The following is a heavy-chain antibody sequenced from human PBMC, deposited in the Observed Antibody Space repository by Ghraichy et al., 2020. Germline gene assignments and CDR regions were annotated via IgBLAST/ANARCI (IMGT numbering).Heavy chain of an antibody. V-gene: IGHV4-34*01. Sequence: SETLSLTCAVYGGSFSGYYWSWIRQPPGKGLEWIGEINHSGSTNYNPSLKSRVTISVDTSKNQFSLKLSSVTAAGTAVYYCARGDRVTMIVVVITTNWYFDLWGRGTLVTVSS. CDR1: GGSFSGYY. CDR2: INHSGST. J-gene: IGHJ2*01. CDR3: ARGDRVTMIVVVITTNWYFDL. D-gene: IGHD3-22*01.